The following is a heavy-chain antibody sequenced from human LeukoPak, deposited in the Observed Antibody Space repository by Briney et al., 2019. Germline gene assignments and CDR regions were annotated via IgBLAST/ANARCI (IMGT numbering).Heavy chain of an antibody. D-gene: IGHD4-17*01. CDR3: ARDTSRDMTTVTPFDY. Sequence: ASVKVSCKASGYTFTSYGISWVRQAPGQGPEWMGWICAYSTYNGNTNYAQKFQGRVTMTTDTSTSTAYMELSSLRSEDTAVYYCARDTSRDMTTVTPFDYWGQGTLVTVSS. CDR2: ICAYSTYNGNT. J-gene: IGHJ4*02. CDR1: GYTFTSYG. V-gene: IGHV1-18*01.